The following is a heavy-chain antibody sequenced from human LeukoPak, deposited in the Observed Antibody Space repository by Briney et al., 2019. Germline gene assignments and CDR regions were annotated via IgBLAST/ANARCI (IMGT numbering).Heavy chain of an antibody. D-gene: IGHD1-26*01. J-gene: IGHJ4*02. V-gene: IGHV3-74*01. CDR2: INSDGRST. Sequence: GGSLTLSWAASGFTVSSYWIHWVRQPPGKGLGWVGCINSDGRSTTYADSVKGRFTTSKDTYNNTFYLQIHGARPDSTSIHYCAKDYVGSGRFSGAGFDYWGKGTLVTVSS. CDR1: GFTVSSYW. CDR3: AKDYVGSGRFSGAGFDY.